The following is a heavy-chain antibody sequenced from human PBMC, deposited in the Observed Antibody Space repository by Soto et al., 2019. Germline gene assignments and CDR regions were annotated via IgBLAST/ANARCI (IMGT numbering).Heavy chain of an antibody. D-gene: IGHD6-13*01. V-gene: IGHV3-30*03. CDR2: ISSDGSDK. CDR1: GFTFNNYG. J-gene: IGHJ6*02. Sequence: GGSLRLSCAASGFTFNNYGMHWVRQAPGTGLEWVAAISSDGSDKYYADSVKGRLTVSRDDSKNTLYLQMNSLKTEDTAVYYCTTVTAAAGSRYYYYGMDVWGQGTTVTVSS. CDR3: TTVTAAAGSRYYYYGMDV.